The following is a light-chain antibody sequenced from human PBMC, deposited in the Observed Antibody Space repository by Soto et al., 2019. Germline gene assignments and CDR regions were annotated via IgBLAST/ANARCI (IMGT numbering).Light chain of an antibody. CDR1: QSISTE. J-gene: IGKJ2*01. CDR3: QQSHNWPLT. V-gene: IGKV3-15*01. Sequence: EIVMTQSPATLSLSPGERATLSCRASQSISTELAWYQQKPGQPPRLLIYSASTRATGVPARFTGSGSGSEFTLTISGLQSEDFAVYYCQQSHNWPLTFGQGTRLEI. CDR2: SAS.